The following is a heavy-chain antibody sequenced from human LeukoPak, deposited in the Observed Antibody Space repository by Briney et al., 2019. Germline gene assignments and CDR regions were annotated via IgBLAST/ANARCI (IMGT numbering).Heavy chain of an antibody. D-gene: IGHD1-26*01. Sequence: SETLSLTCTVSGASVSGSAYYWGWIRQPPGKGLEWIGNIYYSGSTYYNESLESRVTISIDTSKNQFSLKLNSVTAADTAMYYCAKSGGYGLIDYWGQGTLVAVSS. CDR2: IYYSGST. CDR1: GASVSGSAYY. CDR3: AKSGGYGLIDY. J-gene: IGHJ4*02. V-gene: IGHV4-39*01.